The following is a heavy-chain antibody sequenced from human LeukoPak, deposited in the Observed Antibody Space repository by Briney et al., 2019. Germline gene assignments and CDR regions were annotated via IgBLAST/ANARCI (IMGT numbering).Heavy chain of an antibody. J-gene: IGHJ4*02. D-gene: IGHD5-18*01. Sequence: GGSLRLSCAASGFTFSNAWMSWLRQAPGKGLEWVGRTKSKSDGGTTDYAAPVKDKFTISRDDSKNTVYLQMNSLKTEDTAVYYCSTDVNTGNDYWGQGTLVTVSS. CDR3: STDVNTGNDY. CDR1: GFTFSNAW. V-gene: IGHV3-15*05. CDR2: TKSKSDGGTT.